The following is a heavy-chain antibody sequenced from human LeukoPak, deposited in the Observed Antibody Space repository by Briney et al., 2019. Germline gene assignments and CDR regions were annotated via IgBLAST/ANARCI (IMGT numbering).Heavy chain of an antibody. J-gene: IGHJ6*03. CDR3: ARGGGLYFGDLFSAGYMDV. Sequence: SETLSLTCTVSGDSISRPYWSWIRQPPGKGLEWIGHVYYTGRTNYSPSLKSRVTMSIDTSKSQFALRLTSVTAADAAVYYCARGGGLYFGDLFSAGYMDVWGKGTTVTVSS. D-gene: IGHD3-10*01. CDR2: VYYTGRT. CDR1: GDSISRPY. V-gene: IGHV4-59*11.